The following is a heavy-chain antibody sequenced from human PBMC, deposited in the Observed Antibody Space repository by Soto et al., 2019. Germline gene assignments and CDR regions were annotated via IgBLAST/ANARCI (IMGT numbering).Heavy chain of an antibody. V-gene: IGHV3-30*04. CDR3: ARGNFMPPVSDFDN. D-gene: IGHD2-2*01. CDR1: GFTFSSYA. J-gene: IGHJ4*02. Sequence: PGGSLRLSCAASGFTFSSYAMHWVRQAPGKGLEWVAVTSYDGRNTYYEDSVKGRFTISRDNSKNTLFLQMNSLRAEDTAVYYCARGNFMPPVSDFDNRGQRTPVPVSS. CDR2: TSYDGRNT.